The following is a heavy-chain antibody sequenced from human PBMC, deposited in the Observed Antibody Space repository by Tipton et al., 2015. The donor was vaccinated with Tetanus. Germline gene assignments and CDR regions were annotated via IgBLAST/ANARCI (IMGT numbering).Heavy chain of an antibody. CDR3: ARFSYDSGGFYSYFDH. J-gene: IGHJ4*02. Sequence: TLSLTCTISGGSITGFYWGWIRQPPGKGLEWIGHAYYTGTTNYNPSLKGRVSISVNTSHDQFSVRLTSVTAADTAIYYCARFSYDSGGFYSYFDHWGRGTLVTVSS. D-gene: IGHD3-22*01. V-gene: IGHV4-59*01. CDR1: GGSITGFY. CDR2: AYYTGTT.